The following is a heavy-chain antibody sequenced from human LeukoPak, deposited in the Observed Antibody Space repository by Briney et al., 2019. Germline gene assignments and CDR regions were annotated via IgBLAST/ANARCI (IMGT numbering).Heavy chain of an antibody. J-gene: IGHJ3*02. CDR2: IKTNTGNP. CDR1: GYTFTSYA. CDR3: ARDRVYGGNELDAFDI. V-gene: IGHV7-4-1*02. D-gene: IGHD4-23*01. Sequence: ASVKVSCKASGYTFTSYAVNWVRQAPGQGLEWMGWIKTNTGNPTYAQGFTGRFVFSLDTSVSTAYLQISSLKAEDTAVYYCARDRVYGGNELDAFDIWGQGTMVTVSS.